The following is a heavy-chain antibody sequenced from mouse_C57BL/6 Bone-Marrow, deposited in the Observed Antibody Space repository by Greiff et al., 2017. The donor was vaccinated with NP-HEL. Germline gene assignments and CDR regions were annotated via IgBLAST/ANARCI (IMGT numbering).Heavy chain of an antibody. D-gene: IGHD1-1*01. CDR1: GYAFTNYL. Sequence: QVQLQQSGAELVRPGTSVKVSCKASGYAFTNYLIEWVKQRPGQGLEWIGVINPGSGGTNYNEKFKGKATLTADKSSSTAYMQLSSLTSEDSAVYFGARSPLRFAYWGQGTLVTVSA. V-gene: IGHV1-54*01. J-gene: IGHJ3*01. CDR2: INPGSGGT. CDR3: ARSPLRFAY.